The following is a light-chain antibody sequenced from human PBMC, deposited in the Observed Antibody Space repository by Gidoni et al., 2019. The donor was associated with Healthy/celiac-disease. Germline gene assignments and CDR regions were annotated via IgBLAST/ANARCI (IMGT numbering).Light chain of an antibody. V-gene: IGLV2-14*01. Sequence: QSALTQPASVSGSPGQSLTISCTGPSSDVGGYNYVSWYQQHPGKAPKLMIYDVSNRPSGVSNRFSGSKSGNTASLTISGLQAEDEADYYCSSYTSSSTRVVFGGGTKLTVL. CDR2: DVS. CDR3: SSYTSSSTRVV. J-gene: IGLJ2*01. CDR1: SSDVGGYNY.